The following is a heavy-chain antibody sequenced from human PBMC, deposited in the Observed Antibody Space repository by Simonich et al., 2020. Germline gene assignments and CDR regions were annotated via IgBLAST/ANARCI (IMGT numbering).Heavy chain of an antibody. J-gene: IGHJ5*02. CDR1: GYSISSGYY. CDR2: IYHSGST. D-gene: IGHD1-1*01. Sequence: QVQLQESGPGLVKPSETLSLTCAVSGYSISSGYYWGWIRQPPGKGLEWIGSIYHSGSTYNNPSLKSRGTISVDTSKNQFSLKLSSVTAADTAVYYCARDPGLTGTTSWFDPWGQGTLVPSPQ. V-gene: IGHV4-38-2*02. CDR3: ARDPGLTGTTSWFDP.